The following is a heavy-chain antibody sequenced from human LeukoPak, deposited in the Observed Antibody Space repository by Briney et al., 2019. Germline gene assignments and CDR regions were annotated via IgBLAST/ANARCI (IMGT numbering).Heavy chain of an antibody. V-gene: IGHV3-21*01. CDR1: GFTFSSYS. CDR2: ISSSSSYI. J-gene: IGHJ3*02. Sequence: GGSLRLSCAASGFTFSSYSMNWVRQAPGKGLEWVSSISSSSSYIYYADSVKGRFTTSRDNAKNSLYLQMNSLRAEDTAVYYCARDHDDAFDIWGQGTMVTVSS. D-gene: IGHD1-1*01. CDR3: ARDHDDAFDI.